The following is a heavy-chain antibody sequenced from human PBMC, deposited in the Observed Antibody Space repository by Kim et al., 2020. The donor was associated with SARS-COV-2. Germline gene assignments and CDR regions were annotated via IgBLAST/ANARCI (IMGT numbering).Heavy chain of an antibody. Sequence: SETLSLTCTVSGGSISSGGYYWSWIRQHPGKGLEWIGYIYYSGSTYYNPSLKSRVTISVDTSKNQFSLKLSSVTAADTAVYYCARGSIAAAGTAWWFDPWGQGTLVTVSS. V-gene: IGHV4-31*03. J-gene: IGHJ5*02. D-gene: IGHD6-13*01. CDR3: ARGSIAAAGTAWWFDP. CDR1: GGSISSGGYY. CDR2: IYYSGST.